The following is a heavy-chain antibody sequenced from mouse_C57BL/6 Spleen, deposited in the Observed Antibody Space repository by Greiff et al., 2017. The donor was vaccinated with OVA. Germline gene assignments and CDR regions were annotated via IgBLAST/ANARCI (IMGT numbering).Heavy chain of an antibody. D-gene: IGHD4-1*02. J-gene: IGHJ2*01. CDR3: ARDQLGRGYFDY. V-gene: IGHV1-76*01. CDR2: IYPGSGNT. Sequence: QVQLKESGAELVRPGASVKLSCKASGYTFTDYYINWVKQRPGQGLEWIARIYPGSGNTYYNEKFKGKATLTAEKSSSTAYMQLSSLTSEDSAVYFCARDQLGRGYFDYWGQGTTLTVSS. CDR1: GYTFTDYY.